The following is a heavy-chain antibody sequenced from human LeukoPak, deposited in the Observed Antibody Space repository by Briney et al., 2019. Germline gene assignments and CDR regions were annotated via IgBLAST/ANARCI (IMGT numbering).Heavy chain of an antibody. D-gene: IGHD3-22*01. CDR2: INPNSVGT. J-gene: IGHJ4*02. Sequence: ASVKVSCKASGYTFTGDNMHWVRQALGQGLEWMGRINPNSVGTNYAQKYQGRVTMTRDTSINTDYMDLSRLRSDDTAVYYCARGRNSVYYFNVVAPSYFDYWGQGTLVTVSS. CDR3: ARGRNSVYYFNVVAPSYFDY. CDR1: GYTFTGDN. V-gene: IGHV1-2*06.